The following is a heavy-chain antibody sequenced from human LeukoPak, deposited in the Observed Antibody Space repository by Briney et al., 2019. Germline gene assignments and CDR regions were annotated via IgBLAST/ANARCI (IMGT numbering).Heavy chain of an antibody. CDR1: GGSFSGYY. D-gene: IGHD3-10*01. Sequence: SETLSLTCAVYGGSFSGYYWSWIRQPPGKGLEWIGEINHSGSTNYNPSLKSRVTISVDTSKNQFSLKLSSVTAADTAVYYCARGPYPRGYFDYWGQGTLVTVSS. J-gene: IGHJ4*02. CDR2: INHSGST. V-gene: IGHV4-34*01. CDR3: ARGPYPRGYFDY.